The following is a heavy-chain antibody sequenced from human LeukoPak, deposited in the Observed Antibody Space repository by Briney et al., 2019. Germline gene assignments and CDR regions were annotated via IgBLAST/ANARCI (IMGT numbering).Heavy chain of an antibody. CDR2: IYYSGST. D-gene: IGHD5-18*01. Sequence: SQTLSLTCTVSGGSISSGDYYWRWIRQPPGKGLEWIGYIYYSGSTYYNPSLKSRVTISVDTSKNQFSLKLSSVTAADTAVYYCARVRRVQLWLMGYYYYYMDVWGKGTTVTVSS. CDR1: GGSISSGDYY. J-gene: IGHJ6*03. CDR3: ARVRRVQLWLMGYYYYYMDV. V-gene: IGHV4-30-4*08.